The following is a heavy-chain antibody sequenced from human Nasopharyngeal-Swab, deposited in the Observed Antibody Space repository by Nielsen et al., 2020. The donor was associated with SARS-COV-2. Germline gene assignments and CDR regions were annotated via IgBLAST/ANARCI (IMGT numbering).Heavy chain of an antibody. Sequence: SETLSLTCAVSGGSISSVGYSWSWIRQPPGKGLEWIGYIYPSGSTHYNPSLKSRVTISIDTSKNHFSLKMSSVTAADSAVYYCARGDYGDLYWYFGLWGRGTLVTVSS. CDR1: GGSISSVGYS. V-gene: IGHV4-30-2*01. CDR3: ARGDYGDLYWYFGL. J-gene: IGHJ2*01. D-gene: IGHD4-17*01. CDR2: IYPSGST.